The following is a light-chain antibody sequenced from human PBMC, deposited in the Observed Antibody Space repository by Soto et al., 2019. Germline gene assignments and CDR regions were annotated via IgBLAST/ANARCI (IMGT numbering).Light chain of an antibody. J-gene: IGKJ4*01. CDR2: GAS. V-gene: IGKV3-15*01. CDR1: QSVSSD. CDR3: QHYNNWPLT. Sequence: EIVMTQSPATLSVSPGERATLSCRASQSVSSDLAWYQQKSGQAPRLLIYGASTRATGIPARFSGSGSGTEFTLTISSLQYEDFAVYYCQHYNNWPLTFGGGTKVEIK.